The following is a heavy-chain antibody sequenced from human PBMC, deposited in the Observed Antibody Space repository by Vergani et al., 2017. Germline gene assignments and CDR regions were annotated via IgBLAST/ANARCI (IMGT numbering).Heavy chain of an antibody. J-gene: IGHJ4*02. D-gene: IGHD2-2*01. CDR2: ISFDGTNK. Sequence: QVQLVESGGGVVQPGTSLRLSCVVSGFALNRHAMYWVRQAPGKGLEWVVGISFDGTNKYYADSVKGRFTISRDNSKNTLYLQMNSLRAEDTAVYYCANGRALLVVPAHPGFDYWGQGTLVTVSS. V-gene: IGHV3-30-3*01. CDR1: GFALNRHA. CDR3: ANGRALLVVPAHPGFDY.